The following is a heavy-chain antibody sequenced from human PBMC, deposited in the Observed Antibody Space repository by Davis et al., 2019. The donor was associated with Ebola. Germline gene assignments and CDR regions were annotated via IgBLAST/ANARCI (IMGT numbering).Heavy chain of an antibody. CDR3: AREGPDYGKSDY. J-gene: IGHJ4*02. CDR2: IYYSGST. D-gene: IGHD4-17*01. Sequence: LRLSCTVSGGSIGSGDYYWSWIRQPPGKGLEWIGYIYYSGSTYYNPSLKSRVTISVDTSKSQFSLNLSFVTAADTAVYYCAREGPDYGKSDYWGQGILVTVSS. CDR1: GGSIGSGDYY. V-gene: IGHV4-30-4*01.